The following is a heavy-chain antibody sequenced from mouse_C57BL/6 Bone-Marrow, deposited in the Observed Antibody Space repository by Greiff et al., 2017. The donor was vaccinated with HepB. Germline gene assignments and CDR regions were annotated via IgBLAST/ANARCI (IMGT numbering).Heavy chain of an antibody. J-gene: IGHJ4*01. CDR3: SYFYAMDY. V-gene: IGHV3-6*01. Sequence: DVQLQESGPGLVKPSQSLSLTCSVSGYSITSGYFWYWIRQVPGNILEWMSFISYDGSNNYNPSLKNRIYITRDKSKNQSFLKLNSETTEDTATYYCSYFYAMDYWGQGTSVTVSS. CDR2: ISYDGSN. CDR1: GYSITSGYF. D-gene: IGHD1-1*01.